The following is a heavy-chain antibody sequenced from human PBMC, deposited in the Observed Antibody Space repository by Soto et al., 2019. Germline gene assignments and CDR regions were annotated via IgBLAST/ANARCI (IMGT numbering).Heavy chain of an antibody. CDR2: ISYDGSNK. Sequence: QVPLVESGGGVVQPGRSLRLSCAASGFTFSSYAMHWVRQAPGKGLEWVAVISYDGSNKYYADSVKGRFTISRDNSKNTLYLQMNSLRAEDTAVYYCARSTGFFVDYWGQGTLVTVSS. CDR1: GFTFSSYA. J-gene: IGHJ4*02. V-gene: IGHV3-30-3*01. CDR3: ARSTGFFVDY. D-gene: IGHD3-3*01.